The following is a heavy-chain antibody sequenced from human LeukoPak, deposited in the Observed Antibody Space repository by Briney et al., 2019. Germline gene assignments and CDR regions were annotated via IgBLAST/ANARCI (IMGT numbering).Heavy chain of an antibody. V-gene: IGHV1-2*02. D-gene: IGHD1-26*01. J-gene: IGHJ3*02. Sequence: ASVKVSCKASGYTFTGNHMHWVRQAPGQGLEWMGWINPNSGDTNYAQNFQGRVTMTRDTSISTAYMELDRLSSDDTAVYYCARPLVVGATTRAFDIWGHGTLVTVSS. CDR1: GYTFTGNH. CDR3: ARPLVVGATTRAFDI. CDR2: INPNSGDT.